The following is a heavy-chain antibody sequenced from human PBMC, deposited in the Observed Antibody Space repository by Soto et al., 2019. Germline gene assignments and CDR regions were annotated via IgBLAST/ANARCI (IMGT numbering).Heavy chain of an antibody. CDR3: ARVVRKYYYGSGSYYNALFDP. Sequence: TVSGGSISSGDYYWSWIRQPPGKGLEWIGYIYYSGSTYYNPSLKSRVTISVDTSKNQFSLKLSSVTAADTAVYYCARVVRKYYYGSGSYYNALFDPWGQGTLVTVSS. CDR1: GGSISSGDYY. V-gene: IGHV4-30-4*01. D-gene: IGHD3-10*01. J-gene: IGHJ5*02. CDR2: IYYSGST.